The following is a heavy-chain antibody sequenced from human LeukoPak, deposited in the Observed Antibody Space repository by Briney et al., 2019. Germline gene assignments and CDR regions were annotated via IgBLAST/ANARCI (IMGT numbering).Heavy chain of an antibody. CDR1: GFTFSDYW. Sequence: QPEGSPRLSCAGSGFTFSDYWMSWVRQAPGKGLEWVASIKKEDGYEKIYVDSVKGRFTISRDNAENSVYLQMNSLRVEDTAMYYCARGGAVAGKYVYWGQGTLVTVSS. CDR2: IKKEDGYEK. D-gene: IGHD6-19*01. V-gene: IGHV3-7*01. CDR3: ARGGAVAGKYVY. J-gene: IGHJ4*02.